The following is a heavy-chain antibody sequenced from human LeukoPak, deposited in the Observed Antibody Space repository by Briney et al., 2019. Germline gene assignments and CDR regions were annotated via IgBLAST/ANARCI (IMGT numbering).Heavy chain of an antibody. CDR1: GGTFSSYA. D-gene: IGHD6-13*01. Sequence: SVKVSRKASGGTFSSYAISWVRQAPGQGLEWMGGIIPIFGTANYAQKFQGRVTITTDESTSTAYMELSSLRSEDTAVYYCATPGPAATISYYYYYMDVWGKGTTVTVSS. CDR3: ATPGPAATISYYYYYMDV. V-gene: IGHV1-69*05. CDR2: IIPIFGTA. J-gene: IGHJ6*03.